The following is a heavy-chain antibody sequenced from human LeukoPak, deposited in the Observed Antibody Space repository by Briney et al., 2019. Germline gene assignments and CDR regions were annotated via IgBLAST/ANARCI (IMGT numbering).Heavy chain of an antibody. Sequence: PGGSLRLSCVGSGFTFSSYSMSWVRQAPGKGLEWLSYISSSSGTLYYADSVKGRFTISRVNAKNSLYMRMNSLTDEDTAVYYCARGDYFESWGQGTLVTVP. J-gene: IGHJ4*02. CDR1: GFTFSSYS. CDR2: ISSSSGTL. CDR3: ARGDYFES. V-gene: IGHV3-48*02.